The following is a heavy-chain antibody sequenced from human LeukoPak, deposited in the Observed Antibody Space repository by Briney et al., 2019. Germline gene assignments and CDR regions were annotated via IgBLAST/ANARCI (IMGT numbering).Heavy chain of an antibody. CDR3: VREVRYSSSGPFDY. CDR2: INSDARST. V-gene: IGHV3-74*01. J-gene: IGHJ4*02. CDR1: GSTVRTYW. Sequence: GGSLTLSCVASGSTVRTYWMHWVRQAPGKGLVWVARINSDARSTSYADSVKGRFIISRDNAQNTLYLQMNSLRAEDTAVYYCVREVRYSSSGPFDYWGQGTLVTVSS. D-gene: IGHD6-6*01.